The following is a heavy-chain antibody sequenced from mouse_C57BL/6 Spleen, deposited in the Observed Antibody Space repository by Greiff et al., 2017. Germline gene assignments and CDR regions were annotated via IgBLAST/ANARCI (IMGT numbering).Heavy chain of an antibody. Sequence: EVKLEESGPGLAKPSQTLSLTCSVTGYSITSDYWNWFRKFPGNKLEYMGYISYSGSTYSNPSIKRRISITRDTSKNQYYLQLKSVTTEDTATYYCARYALMGYAMDYWGQGTSVTVSS. CDR3: ARYALMGYAMDY. D-gene: IGHD2-3*01. CDR1: GYSITSDY. V-gene: IGHV3-8*01. J-gene: IGHJ4*01. CDR2: ISYSGST.